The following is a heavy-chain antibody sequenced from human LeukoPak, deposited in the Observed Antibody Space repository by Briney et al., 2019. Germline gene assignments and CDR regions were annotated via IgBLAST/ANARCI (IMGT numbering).Heavy chain of an antibody. V-gene: IGHV4-59*01. CDR3: ARALRRNIGSGWYRLDY. CDR2: IYYSGST. J-gene: IGHJ4*02. D-gene: IGHD6-19*01. Sequence: SETLSLTCTVSGGSISSYYWSWIRQPPGKGLEWMGYIYYSGSTNYNPSLKSRVTISVDTSKNQFSLKLSSVTAADAAVYYCARALRRNIGSGWYRLDYWGQGTLVTVSS. CDR1: GGSISSYY.